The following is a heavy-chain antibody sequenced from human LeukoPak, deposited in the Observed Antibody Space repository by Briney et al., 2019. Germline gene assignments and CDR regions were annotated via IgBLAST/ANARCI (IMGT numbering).Heavy chain of an antibody. Sequence: PSETLSLTCTVSGGSISSSHYYWGWIRQSPGKGLEWIGIIYYSGSPYYNPSLKSRVTISVDTSKNQFSLKLSSVTAADTAVYYCARRWGAYYFDYWGQGTLVTVSS. CDR1: GGSISSSHYY. J-gene: IGHJ4*02. CDR2: IYYSGSP. CDR3: ARRWGAYYFDY. V-gene: IGHV4-39*07. D-gene: IGHD1-26*01.